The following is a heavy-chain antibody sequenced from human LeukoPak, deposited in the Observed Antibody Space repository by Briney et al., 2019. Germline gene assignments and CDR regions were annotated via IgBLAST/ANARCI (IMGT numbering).Heavy chain of an antibody. V-gene: IGHV4-59*01. D-gene: IGHD5-12*01. CDR3: ARDIVDIVATTNFAGGYYYYYYMDV. CDR1: GGSISSYY. CDR2: IYYSGST. J-gene: IGHJ6*03. Sequence: SETLSLTCTVSGGSISSYYWSWIRQPPGKGLEWIGYIYYSGSTNYNPSLKSRVTISVDTSKNQFSLKLSSVTAADTAVYYCARDIVDIVATTNFAGGYYYYYYMDVWGKGTTVTVSS.